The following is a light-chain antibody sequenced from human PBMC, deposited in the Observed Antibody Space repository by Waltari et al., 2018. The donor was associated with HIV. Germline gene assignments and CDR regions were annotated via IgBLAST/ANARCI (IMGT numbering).Light chain of an antibody. V-gene: IGLV4-69*01. CDR2: VNSDGSH. Sequence: QLVLTHSPSASASLGASVKLTCTLRNSQNTYGIACHQQQPEKGPRYLLRVNSDGSHTKGDGIPDRFSGYSSGAERYLTISSLQSEDEAVYYCQTWGHGIGVFGRGTQLTVL. J-gene: IGLJ3*02. CDR3: QTWGHGIGV. CDR1: NSQNTYG.